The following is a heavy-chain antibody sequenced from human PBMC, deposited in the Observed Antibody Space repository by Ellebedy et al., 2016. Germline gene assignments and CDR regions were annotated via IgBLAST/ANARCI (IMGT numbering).Heavy chain of an antibody. J-gene: IGHJ4*02. V-gene: IGHV4-59*01. CDR3: ARARPKYCSGGSCYPDY. D-gene: IGHD2-15*01. CDR1: GGSISTYY. Sequence: SETLSLXXTVSGGSISTYYWSWIRQPPGKGLEWIGYIYYSGSTNYNPSLKSRVTISVDTSKNQFSLKLSSVTAADTAVYYCARARPKYCSGGSCYPDYWGQGTLVTVSS. CDR2: IYYSGST.